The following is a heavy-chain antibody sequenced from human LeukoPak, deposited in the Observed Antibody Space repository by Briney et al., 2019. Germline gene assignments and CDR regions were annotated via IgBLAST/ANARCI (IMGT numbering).Heavy chain of an antibody. CDR3: AKDLVLATVVTPFLSWFDP. Sequence: PGRSLRLSCAASGFTFSSYGMHWVRQAPGKGLEWVAVISYDGSNKYYADSVKGRFTISRDNSKNTLYLQMNSLRAEDTAVYYCAKDLVLATVVTPFLSWFDPWGQGTLVTVSS. CDR1: GFTFSSYG. V-gene: IGHV3-30*18. D-gene: IGHD4-23*01. J-gene: IGHJ5*02. CDR2: ISYDGSNK.